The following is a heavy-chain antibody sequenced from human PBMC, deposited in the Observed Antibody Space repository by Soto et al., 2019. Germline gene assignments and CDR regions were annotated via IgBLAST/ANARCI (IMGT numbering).Heavy chain of an antibody. CDR3: ATWHKYYYDSRGFSGFDC. J-gene: IGHJ4*02. D-gene: IGHD3-22*01. Sequence: EVQVLESGGGLVQPGGYLRLSCAASGLTFSSYAMTWVRQAPWKGLEWVSAMSGGGETTYYADSVKGRFTISRDNSRNTLYLQMNSLRAEDTAAYYCATWHKYYYDSRGFSGFDCWGRGTMVTVSS. CDR2: MSGGGETT. CDR1: GLTFSSYA. V-gene: IGHV3-23*01.